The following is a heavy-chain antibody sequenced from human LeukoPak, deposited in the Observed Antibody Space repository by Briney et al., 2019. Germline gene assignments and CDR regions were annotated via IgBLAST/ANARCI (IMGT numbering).Heavy chain of an antibody. J-gene: IGHJ6*03. D-gene: IGHD6-13*01. V-gene: IGHV3-66*01. CDR2: IYSGGST. Sequence: GGSLRLSCAASGFTFSSYAMSWVRQAPGKGLEWVSVIYSGGSTYYADSVKGRFTISRDNSKNTLYLQMNSLRAEDTAVYYCASKDGYSSSWYSYYYYYMDVWGKGTTVTISS. CDR3: ASKDGYSSSWYSYYYYYMDV. CDR1: GFTFSSYA.